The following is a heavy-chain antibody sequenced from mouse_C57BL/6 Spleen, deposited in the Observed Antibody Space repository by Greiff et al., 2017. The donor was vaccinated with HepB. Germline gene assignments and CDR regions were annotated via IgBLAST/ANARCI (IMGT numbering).Heavy chain of an antibody. V-gene: IGHV1-54*01. J-gene: IGHJ2*01. CDR3: ARWDYGSSSFFDY. CDR1: GYAFTNYL. Sequence: VQLQQSGAELVRPGPSVKVSCKASGYAFTNYLIEWVKQRPGQGLEWIGVINPGSGGTNYNEKFKGKATLTADKSSSTAYMQLSSLTSEDSAVYFCARWDYGSSSFFDYWGQGTTLTVSS. CDR2: INPGSGGT. D-gene: IGHD1-1*01.